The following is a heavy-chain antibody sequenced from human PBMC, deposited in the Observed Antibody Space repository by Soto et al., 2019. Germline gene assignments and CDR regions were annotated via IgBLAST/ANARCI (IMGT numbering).Heavy chain of an antibody. CDR1: GGSISSSSYF. J-gene: IGHJ5*02. Sequence: QLQLQESGPGLVKPSETLSLTCSVSGGSISSSSYFWGWIRQPPGKGLEWIGSIYYSGSTYYNPSLNSRCTVSVDTAKNQLSLKLSSVTAADTAVYYCARHPSDFWFDPWGQGTLVTVSS. CDR2: IYYSGST. D-gene: IGHD2-21*02. V-gene: IGHV4-39*01. CDR3: ARHPSDFWFDP.